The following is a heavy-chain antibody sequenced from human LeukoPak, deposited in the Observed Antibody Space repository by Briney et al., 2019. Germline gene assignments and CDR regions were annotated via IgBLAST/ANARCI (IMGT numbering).Heavy chain of an antibody. Sequence: GGSLRLSCAASGFTFSSYAMHWVRQAPGKGLEWVAVISYDGSNKYYADSVKGRFTISRDNSKNTLYLQMNSLRAEDTAVYYCATGLWGYYDYWGQGTLVTVSS. J-gene: IGHJ4*02. D-gene: IGHD3-22*01. CDR3: ATGLWGYYDY. CDR1: GFTFSSYA. V-gene: IGHV3-30*07. CDR2: ISYDGSNK.